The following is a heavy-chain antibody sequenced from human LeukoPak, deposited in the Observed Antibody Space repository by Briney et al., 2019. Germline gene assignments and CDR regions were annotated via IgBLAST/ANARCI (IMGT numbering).Heavy chain of an antibody. V-gene: IGHV6-1*01. J-gene: IGHJ4*02. CDR2: TYYRSKWYN. D-gene: IGHD6-13*01. CDR3: ARVDRAISTTGTLGD. Sequence: SQTLSLTCALSGDSLSSNSAAWNWIRQSPSRGLEWLGRTYYRSKWYNDYALSMKSRIIINPDTSKNQFSLQLNSVTPEDTAVYYCARVDRAISTTGTLGDWGQGTLVTVSS. CDR1: GDSLSSNSAA.